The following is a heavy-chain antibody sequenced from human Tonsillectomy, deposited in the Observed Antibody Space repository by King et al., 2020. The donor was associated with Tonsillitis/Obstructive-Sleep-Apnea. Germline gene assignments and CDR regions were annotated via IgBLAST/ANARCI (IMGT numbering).Heavy chain of an antibody. CDR1: GFTFNSYS. CDR2: ISVGSST. V-gene: IGHV3-48*02. Sequence: QLVQSGGGLVQPGGSLRLSCAASGFTFNSYSMNWVRQAPGKGLEWVSYISVGSSTYYADSVKGRFTISRDNAKNSLYLQMNSLSDEDTALYYCVGDHLYAFDIWGQGSMVTVSS. J-gene: IGHJ3*02. CDR3: VGDHLYAFDI.